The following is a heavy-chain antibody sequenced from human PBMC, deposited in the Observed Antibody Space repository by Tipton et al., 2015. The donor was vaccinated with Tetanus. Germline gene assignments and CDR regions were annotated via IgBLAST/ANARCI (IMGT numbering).Heavy chain of an antibody. CDR3: ARGLTAAVSSIEC. D-gene: IGHD6-25*01. J-gene: IGHJ4*02. CDR2: VSWNSNTI. CDR1: GFTFDDFA. V-gene: IGHV3-9*01. Sequence: SLRLSCATSGFTFDDFAMHWVRQTPGKGLEWVSGVSWNSNTIEYADSVRGRFTISRDNAKKSLYLEMSSLTVEDSALYYCARGLTAAVSSIECWGQGTLVSVSS.